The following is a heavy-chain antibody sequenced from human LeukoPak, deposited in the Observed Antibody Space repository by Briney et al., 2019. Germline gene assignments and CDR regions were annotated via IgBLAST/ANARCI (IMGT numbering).Heavy chain of an antibody. CDR2: IYYSGST. V-gene: IGHV4-39*07. CDR3: ARDTGTYPHAAFDI. J-gene: IGHJ3*02. Sequence: PSETLSLTCTVSGGSISSSSYYWAWIPQPPGRGVEWIGNIYYSGSTYYNPSLKSRVTISVDTSKNQFSLKLSSVTAADTGVYYCARDTGTYPHAAFDIWGQGTMVTVSS. CDR1: GGSISSSSYY. D-gene: IGHD1-26*01.